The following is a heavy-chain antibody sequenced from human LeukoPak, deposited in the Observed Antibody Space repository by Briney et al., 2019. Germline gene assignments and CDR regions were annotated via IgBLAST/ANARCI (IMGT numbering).Heavy chain of an antibody. CDR2: IYSGGST. Sequence: GGSLRLSCAASGFTVSSNYMSWVRQAPGKGLEWVSVIYSGGSTYYADSVKGRFTISRDNSKNTLYLQMNSLRAEDTAVYYCARTYSSGCLTSWGQGTLVTVSS. J-gene: IGHJ5*02. V-gene: IGHV3-66*02. CDR3: ARTYSSGCLTS. CDR1: GFTVSSNY. D-gene: IGHD6-19*01.